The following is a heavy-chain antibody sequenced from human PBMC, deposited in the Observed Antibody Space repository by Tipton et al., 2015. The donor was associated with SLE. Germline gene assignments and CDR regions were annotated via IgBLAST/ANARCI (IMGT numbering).Heavy chain of an antibody. CDR3: ARGGSHDAFDI. Sequence: TLSLTCAVSGGSISSGGYSWSWIRQPPGKGLEWIGYIYHSGSTYYNPSLKSRVTISVDRSKNQFSLKLSSVTAADTAVYYCARGGSHDAFDIWGQGTMVTVSS. CDR1: GGSISSGGYS. CDR2: IYHSGST. V-gene: IGHV4-30-2*01. J-gene: IGHJ3*02.